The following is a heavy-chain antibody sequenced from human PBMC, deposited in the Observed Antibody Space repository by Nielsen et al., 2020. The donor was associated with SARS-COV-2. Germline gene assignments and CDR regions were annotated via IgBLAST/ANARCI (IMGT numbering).Heavy chain of an antibody. D-gene: IGHD6-19*01. V-gene: IGHV3-23*01. Sequence: ETLSLTCAASGFTFSNFAMNWVRQAPGKGLEWVSTIGVSGGGTYYADSLKGRFTISRDNSKNTLYLQMSSLGADDTAIYYCTRRVAGGTMDVWGQGTTVTVSS. CDR3: TRRVAGGTMDV. CDR1: GFTFSNFA. J-gene: IGHJ6*02. CDR2: IGVSGGGT.